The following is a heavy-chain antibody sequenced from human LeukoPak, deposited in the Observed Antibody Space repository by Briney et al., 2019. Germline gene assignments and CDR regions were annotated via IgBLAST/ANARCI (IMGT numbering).Heavy chain of an antibody. CDR2: ISAYNGNT. J-gene: IGHJ4*02. CDR3: ARLLSDCSSTSCLDY. CDR1: GYTFTSYG. V-gene: IGHV1-18*01. D-gene: IGHD2-2*01. Sequence: GASVKVSCKASGYTFTSYGISWVRQAPGQGLEWMGWISAYNGNTNYAQKLQGRVTMTRDTSTSTVYMELSSLRSEDTAVYYCARLLSDCSSTSCLDYWGQGTLVTVSS.